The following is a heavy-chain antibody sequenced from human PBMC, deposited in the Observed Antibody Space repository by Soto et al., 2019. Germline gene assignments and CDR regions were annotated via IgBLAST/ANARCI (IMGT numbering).Heavy chain of an antibody. CDR2: ISVYNGDT. V-gene: IGHV1-18*01. D-gene: IGHD2-2*01. CDR3: AREYCSSASCYGPDF. Sequence: ASVKVSCKASGYTFNTYGISWVRQAPGQGLEWMGWISVYNGDTNYAQKFRGRVTLTTDTSTSTAYMDLRSLRSDDTAVYYCAREYCSSASCYGPDFWGQGTLVTVSS. J-gene: IGHJ4*02. CDR1: GYTFNTYG.